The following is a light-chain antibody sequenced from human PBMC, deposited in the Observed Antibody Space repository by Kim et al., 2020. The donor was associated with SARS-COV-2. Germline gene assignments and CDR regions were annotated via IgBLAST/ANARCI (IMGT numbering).Light chain of an antibody. CDR1: NPNIGTNT. CDR3: STWDDSRNALV. J-gene: IGLJ3*02. V-gene: IGLV1-44*01. CDR2: DDD. Sequence: GQRVTISCTGSNPNIGTNTVHWYHQCPAAPPKLLIYDDDRPPSGVPDRFSFSQTGASAALPTSGLQSEDEADYYCSTWDDSRNALVFGGGTQLTVL.